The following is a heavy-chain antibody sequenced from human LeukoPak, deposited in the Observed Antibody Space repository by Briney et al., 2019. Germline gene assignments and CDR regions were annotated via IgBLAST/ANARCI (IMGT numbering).Heavy chain of an antibody. CDR3: ARGTWSGYLKYFDY. Sequence: GGSLRLSCAASGFTFSSYDMHWVRHAKGKGLEWVSAIGTAGDTYYPGSVKGRFTISRENAKNSLYLQMNSLRAGDTAVYYCARGTWSGYLKYFDYWGQGTLVTVSS. CDR2: IGTAGDT. D-gene: IGHD3-3*01. V-gene: IGHV3-13*01. J-gene: IGHJ4*02. CDR1: GFTFSSYD.